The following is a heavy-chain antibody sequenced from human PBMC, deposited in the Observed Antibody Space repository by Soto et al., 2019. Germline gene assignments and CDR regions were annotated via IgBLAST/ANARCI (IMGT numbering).Heavy chain of an antibody. CDR3: ARDRDFWSGYHRAPYGMDV. D-gene: IGHD3-3*01. Sequence: SETGSLTCTVSGGSISSYYWSWIRQPPGKGLEWIGYIYYSGSTNYNPSLKSRVTISVDTSKNQFSLKLSSVTAADTAVYYCARDRDFWSGYHRAPYGMDVSGPGTTVTVSS. J-gene: IGHJ6*02. CDR1: GGSISSYY. V-gene: IGHV4-59*01. CDR2: IYYSGST.